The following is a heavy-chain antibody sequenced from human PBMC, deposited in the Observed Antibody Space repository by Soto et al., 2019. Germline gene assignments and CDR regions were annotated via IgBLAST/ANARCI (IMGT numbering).Heavy chain of an antibody. Sequence: ASVKVSCKASGGTFNGFALSWVRQAPGQGLEWMGGIIPIFGTSNYAQKFQGRVTITADDSTGTAYMELSSLRSDDTAVYYCARELGHSPTYGMDVWGQGTTVTVSS. J-gene: IGHJ6*02. CDR2: IIPIFGTS. D-gene: IGHD3-16*01. V-gene: IGHV1-69*13. CDR1: GGTFNGFA. CDR3: ARELGHSPTYGMDV.